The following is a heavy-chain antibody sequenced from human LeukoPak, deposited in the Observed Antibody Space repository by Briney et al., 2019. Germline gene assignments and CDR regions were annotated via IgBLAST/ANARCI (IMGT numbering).Heavy chain of an antibody. CDR3: ARGETGGDYVPNDY. CDR2: IYYSGST. D-gene: IGHD4-17*01. V-gene: IGHV4-59*01. J-gene: IGHJ4*02. CDR1: GGSISSYY. Sequence: SETLSLTCTVSGGSISSYYWSWIRQPPGKGLEWIGYIYYSGSTNYNPSLKSRVTISVDTSKNQFSLKLSSVTAADTAVYYCARGETGGDYVPNDYWGQGTLVTVSS.